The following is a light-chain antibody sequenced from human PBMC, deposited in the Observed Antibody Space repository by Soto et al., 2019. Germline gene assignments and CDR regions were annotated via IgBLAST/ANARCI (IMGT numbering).Light chain of an antibody. CDR2: GAS. CDR1: QSVSSD. CDR3: QQRSNWPGT. J-gene: IGKJ1*01. Sequence: EIVMTQSPATLSVSPWERATLSCRASQSVSSDLAWYQQKPGQAPRLLIYGASTRATGIPARFSGSGSGTDFTLTISSLEPEDFAVYYCQQRSNWPGTFGQGTKVDIK. V-gene: IGKV3-11*01.